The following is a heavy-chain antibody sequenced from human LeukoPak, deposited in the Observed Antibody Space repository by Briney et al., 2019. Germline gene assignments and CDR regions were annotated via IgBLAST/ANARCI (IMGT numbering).Heavy chain of an antibody. CDR1: GFTLSGSG. V-gene: IGHV3-30*18. J-gene: IGHJ4*02. Sequence: PAGTLRLSCAASGFTLSGSGIHWVRQAPGQGLEWVAVVSYDGENKFYEDSVKDRFTISRDNSTNTLYLQMNSLRAEDTAVYYCAKDSHSPTVRGHIINYFDSWGQGTLVTVSS. CDR2: VSYDGENK. D-gene: IGHD3-10*01. CDR3: AKDSHSPTVRGHIINYFDS.